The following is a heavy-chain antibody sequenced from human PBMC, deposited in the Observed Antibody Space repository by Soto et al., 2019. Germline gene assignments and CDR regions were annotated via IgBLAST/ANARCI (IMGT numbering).Heavy chain of an antibody. Sequence: EVQLVESGGGLAQPGGSLRLSCAASGFTFNTFWMTWVRQAPGKGPEWGAIIKQDGSDKYSADTVKGRFTISRDNTRNSLFLQLNTLRAEDTAMYFCAGGTGWVFNFWGQGTLVAVSS. CDR2: IKQDGSDK. D-gene: IGHD6-19*01. CDR3: AGGTGWVFNF. CDR1: GFTFNTFW. V-gene: IGHV3-7*01. J-gene: IGHJ4*02.